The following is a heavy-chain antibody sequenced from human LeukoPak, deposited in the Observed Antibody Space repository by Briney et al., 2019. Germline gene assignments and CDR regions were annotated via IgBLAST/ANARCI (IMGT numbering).Heavy chain of an antibody. V-gene: IGHV3-30*18. D-gene: IGHD2-2*02. CDR1: GFTFSSYG. Sequence: PGRSLRLSCAASGFTFSSYGMHWVRQAPGKGLEWVAVIWYGGSNKYYADSVKGRFTISRDNSKNTLYLQMNSLRAEDTAVYYCAKDSVPYCSSTSCYSPIDYWGQGTLVTVSS. CDR3: AKDSVPYCSSTSCYSPIDY. CDR2: IWYGGSNK. J-gene: IGHJ4*02.